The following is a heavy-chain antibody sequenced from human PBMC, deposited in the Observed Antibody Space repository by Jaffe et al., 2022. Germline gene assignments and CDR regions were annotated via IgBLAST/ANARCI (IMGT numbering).Heavy chain of an antibody. CDR3: AREGIAATYYYYYMDV. D-gene: IGHD6-13*01. J-gene: IGHJ6*03. Sequence: QVQLQESGPGLVKPSQTLSLTCSVSGGSISSFGHYWTWIRQPAGRGLEWIGRISASGTTNYNPSLESRVTISLDTSKNEFSLKLTSVTAADTAVYFCAREGIAATYYYYYMDVWGRGTTVTVSS. CDR1: GGSISSFGHY. CDR2: ISASGTT. V-gene: IGHV4-61*02.